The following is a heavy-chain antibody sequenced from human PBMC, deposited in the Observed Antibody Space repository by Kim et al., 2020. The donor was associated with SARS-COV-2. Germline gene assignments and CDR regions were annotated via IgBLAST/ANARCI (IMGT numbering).Heavy chain of an antibody. J-gene: IGHJ4*02. D-gene: IGHD3-22*01. Sequence: SETLSLTCTVSGGSISSGGYYWSWIRQHPGKGLEWIGYIYYSGSTYYNPSLKSRVTISVDTSKNQFSLKLSSVTAADTAVYYCARDTDSSGLDYWGQGTLVTVSS. V-gene: IGHV4-31*03. CDR2: IYYSGST. CDR3: ARDTDSSGLDY. CDR1: GGSISSGGYY.